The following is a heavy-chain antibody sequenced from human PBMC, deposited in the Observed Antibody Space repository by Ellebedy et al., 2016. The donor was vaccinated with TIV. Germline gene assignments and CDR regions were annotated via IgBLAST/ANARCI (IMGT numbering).Heavy chain of an antibody. J-gene: IGHJ4*02. CDR3: AKDLFPSSTGPFDY. Sequence: SLKISCAASGFMFADYAMHWVRQAPGKGLEWVSGISWNSGSIDYADSVKGRFTISRDNAKNSLYLQMNSLRAEDTAVYYCAKDLFPSSTGPFDYWGQGTLVTVSS. V-gene: IGHV3-9*01. D-gene: IGHD1-1*01. CDR2: ISWNSGSI. CDR1: GFMFADYA.